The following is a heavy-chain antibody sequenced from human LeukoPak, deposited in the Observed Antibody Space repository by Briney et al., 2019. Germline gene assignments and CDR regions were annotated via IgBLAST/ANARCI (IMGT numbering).Heavy chain of an antibody. J-gene: IGHJ4*02. CDR2: INPSGGST. Sequence: ASVKVSCKASGYTFTSYDFNWVRQAPGQGLEWMGIINPSGGSTSYAQKFQGRVTMTRDTSTSTVYMELSSLRSEDTAVYYCARKRGYSYGYDYWGQGTLVTVSS. CDR3: ARKRGYSYGYDY. CDR1: GYTFTSYD. V-gene: IGHV1-46*01. D-gene: IGHD5-18*01.